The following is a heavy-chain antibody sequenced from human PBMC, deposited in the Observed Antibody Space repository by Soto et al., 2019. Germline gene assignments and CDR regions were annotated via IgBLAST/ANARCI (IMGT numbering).Heavy chain of an antibody. CDR1: GFTFSSYA. J-gene: IGHJ5*02. CDR2: ISGSGGST. V-gene: IGHV3-23*01. Sequence: PGGSLRLSCAASGFTFSSYAMSWVRQAPGKGLEWVSAISGSGGSTYYADSVKGRFTISRDNSKNTLFLQMNSLRAEDTAVYYCARSASMVRGVNWFDPWGQGTLVTVSS. D-gene: IGHD3-10*01. CDR3: ARSASMVRGVNWFDP.